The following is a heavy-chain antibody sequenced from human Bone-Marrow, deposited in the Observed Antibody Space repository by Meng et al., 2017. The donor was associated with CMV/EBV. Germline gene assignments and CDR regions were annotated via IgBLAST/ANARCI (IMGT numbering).Heavy chain of an antibody. D-gene: IGHD6-13*01. Sequence: GSLRLSCTVSGGSISSYYWSWIRQPPGKGLEWIGYIYYSGSTNYNPSLKSRVTISVDTSKNQFSLKLSSVTAADTAVYYCARDWGSSWSYGMDVWGQGTTVTGYS. CDR3: ARDWGSSWSYGMDV. V-gene: IGHV4-59*01. J-gene: IGHJ6*01. CDR1: GGSISSYY. CDR2: IYYSGST.